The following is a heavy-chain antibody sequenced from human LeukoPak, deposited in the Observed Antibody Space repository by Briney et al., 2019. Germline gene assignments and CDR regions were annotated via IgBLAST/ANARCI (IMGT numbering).Heavy chain of an antibody. J-gene: IGHJ4*02. V-gene: IGHV3-7*01. D-gene: IGHD3-22*01. CDR2: IKQDGSEK. CDR3: AKDSSGYSDY. CDR1: GFTFNNYW. Sequence: GGSLRLSCAASGFTFNNYWMSWVRQAPGKGLEWVANIKQDGSEKYYVDSVKGRFTISRDNAKNSLYLQMNSPRAEDTAVYYCAKDSSGYSDYWGQGTLVTVSS.